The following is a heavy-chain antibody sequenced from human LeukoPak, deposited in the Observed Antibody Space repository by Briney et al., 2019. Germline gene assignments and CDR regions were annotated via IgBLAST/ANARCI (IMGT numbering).Heavy chain of an antibody. V-gene: IGHV3-53*05. CDR2: IYSGGST. CDR3: AKDFYGHPYYYYMDV. D-gene: IGHD4-17*01. CDR1: GFTVSSNY. J-gene: IGHJ6*03. Sequence: GGSLRLSCAASGFTVSSNYMSWVRQAPGKGLEWVSVIYSGGSTYYADSVKGRFTISRDNSKNTVYLQMNSLRADDTALYYCAKDFYGHPYYYYMDVWGKGTTVTISS.